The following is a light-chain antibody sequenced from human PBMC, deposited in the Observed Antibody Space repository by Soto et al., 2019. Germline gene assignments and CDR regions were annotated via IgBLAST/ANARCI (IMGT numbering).Light chain of an antibody. CDR3: QQYYSYPPT. CDR2: AAS. V-gene: IGKV1-8*01. J-gene: IGKJ4*01. Sequence: AIQMTQSPSSLSASTGDRVTITCRASQGISSYLAWYQQKPGKAPKLLIYAASTLQSGVPSRFSGSGSGTDFTLTISCLQSEDFATYYCQQYYSYPPTFGGGTKVEIK. CDR1: QGISSY.